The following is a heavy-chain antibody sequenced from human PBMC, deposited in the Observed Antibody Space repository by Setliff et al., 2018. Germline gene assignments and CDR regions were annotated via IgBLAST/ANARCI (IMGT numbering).Heavy chain of an antibody. V-gene: IGHV1-24*01. CDR1: GGTFSSYA. J-gene: IGHJ4*02. Sequence: GASVKVSCKASGGTFSSYAISWVRQAPGQGLEWMGGFDPEDGETIYAQKFQGRVTMTEDTSTDTAYMELSSLRAEDTAVYYCASHGGNSLSIYYWGQGTLVTVSS. CDR2: FDPEDGET. D-gene: IGHD2-21*02. CDR3: ASHGGNSLSIYY.